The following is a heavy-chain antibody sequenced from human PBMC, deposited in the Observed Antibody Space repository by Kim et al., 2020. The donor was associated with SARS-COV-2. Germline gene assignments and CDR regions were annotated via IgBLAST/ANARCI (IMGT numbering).Heavy chain of an antibody. Sequence: ASVKVSCMASGYTFTSSYIHWVRHTPGQGLEWMGIINPNGGTTSYAQKFQGRVAMTRDTSTSTVQMELTGLRSEDTAVYYCARRACSGSSCYFDYWGQGTLVIVSS. CDR1: GYTFTSSY. J-gene: IGHJ4*02. CDR3: ARRACSGSSCYFDY. CDR2: INPNGGTT. V-gene: IGHV1-46*01. D-gene: IGHD6-13*01.